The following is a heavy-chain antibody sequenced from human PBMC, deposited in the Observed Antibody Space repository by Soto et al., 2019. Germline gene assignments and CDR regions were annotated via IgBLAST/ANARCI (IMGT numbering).Heavy chain of an antibody. V-gene: IGHV4-59*01. Sequence: QVQLQESGPGLVKPSETLSLTCTVSGGSISSYYWTWIRQPPGKGLEWIGYIYSSGTPNYNPSPKSRVTISVDTPKNQYYRSLSSVTAAETAVYYCARQGYHYYYYNIDVWGQGTTVTVSS. J-gene: IGHJ6*03. CDR3: ARQGYHYYYYNIDV. D-gene: IGHD1-1*01. CDR2: IYSSGTP. CDR1: GGSISSYY.